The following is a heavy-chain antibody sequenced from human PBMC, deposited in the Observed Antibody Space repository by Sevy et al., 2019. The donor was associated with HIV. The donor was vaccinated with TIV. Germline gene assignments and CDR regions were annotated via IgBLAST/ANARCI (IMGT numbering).Heavy chain of an antibody. CDR3: ARSTQVAGRSNWFDP. CDR2: ISTYNSIT. D-gene: IGHD6-19*01. Sequence: ASVKVSCKASGYTFTTYGITWVRQAPGQGLEWMGWISTYNSITNYAQKFQGRVTMNTDTSTSKAYMELRSLRLDDTSVYYCARSTQVAGRSNWFDPWGQGTLVTVSS. J-gene: IGHJ5*02. CDR1: GYTFTTYG. V-gene: IGHV1-18*01.